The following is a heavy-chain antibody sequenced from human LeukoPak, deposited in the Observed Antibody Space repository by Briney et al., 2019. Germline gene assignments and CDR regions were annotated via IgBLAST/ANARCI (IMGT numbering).Heavy chain of an antibody. J-gene: IGHJ4*02. CDR3: ARAVSGRFDY. V-gene: IGHV4-4*08. Sequence: PSETLSLTCTVSGDSISYYYWSWIRQPPGKGLEWIAYIYNSGTTNYHPSLKSRVTISVDTSKNQVSLKLSSVTAGDTAIYYCARAVSGRFDYWGQGTLVTVSS. CDR2: IYNSGTT. CDR1: GDSISYYY. D-gene: IGHD6-19*01.